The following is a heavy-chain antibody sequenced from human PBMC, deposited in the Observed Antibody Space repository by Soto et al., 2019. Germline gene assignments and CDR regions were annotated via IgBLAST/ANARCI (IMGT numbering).Heavy chain of an antibody. V-gene: IGHV1-58*01. CDR2: IVVGTGDT. CDR1: GFTFTSSS. D-gene: IGHD3-10*01. Sequence: QMQLVQSGPEVKKPGTSVKVSCKASGFTFTSSSVQWVLQARGQGLEWIGWIVVGTGDTKYAQKFQERVTFDRDISTTTAYMEVSSLTSDDTAVYYCAADRGYLWGQGTLVTVSS. J-gene: IGHJ5*02. CDR3: AADRGYL.